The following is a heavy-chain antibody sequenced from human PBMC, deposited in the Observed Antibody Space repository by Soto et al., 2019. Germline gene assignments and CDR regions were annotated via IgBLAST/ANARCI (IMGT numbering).Heavy chain of an antibody. CDR1: GGPFSGYY. CDR3: ARGIIYHDSSASFDS. J-gene: IGHJ4*02. V-gene: IGHV4-34*01. Sequence: SETLSLTCAVYGGPFSGYYWSWILQSPGTGLEWIGEINHNGNTNYNPSLKSRVTISVDTSKNQLSMRLTSVIAAETAVYYCARGIIYHDSSASFDSWGQGTLVTVSS. CDR2: INHNGNT. D-gene: IGHD3-22*01.